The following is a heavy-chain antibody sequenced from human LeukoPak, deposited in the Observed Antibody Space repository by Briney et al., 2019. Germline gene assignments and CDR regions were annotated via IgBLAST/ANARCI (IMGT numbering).Heavy chain of an antibody. V-gene: IGHV3-30*02. CDR3: AKDIVVEPAAIPAFDI. CDR1: GFTFSSYG. Sequence: PGGSLRLSCAASGFTFSSYGMHWVRQAPGKGLEWVAFIRYDGSNKYYADSVKGRFTISRDNSKNTLYLQMNSLRAEDTAVYYCAKDIVVEPAAIPAFDIWGQGTMVTVSS. CDR2: IRYDGSNK. D-gene: IGHD2-2*02. J-gene: IGHJ3*02.